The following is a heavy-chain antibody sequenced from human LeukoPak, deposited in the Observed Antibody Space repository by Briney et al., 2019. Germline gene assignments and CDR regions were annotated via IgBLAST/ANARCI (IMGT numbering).Heavy chain of an antibody. CDR3: ARDLMLRLGELDL. D-gene: IGHD3-16*01. J-gene: IGHJ5*02. CDR1: GFTVSNVW. CDR2: IGSLGTDI. V-gene: IGHV3-21*01. Sequence: GGSLRLSCAASGFTVSNVWMHWVRQVPGKGLEWVSSIGSLGTDIYYTDSVKGRFTVSRDNAQNSLYLQMNSLRAEDTALYYCARDLMLRLGELDLWGQGTLVTVSS.